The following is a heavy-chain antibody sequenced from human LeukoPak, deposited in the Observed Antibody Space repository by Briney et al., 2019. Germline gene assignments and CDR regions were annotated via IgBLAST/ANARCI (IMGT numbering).Heavy chain of an antibody. CDR3: ARVDYYDSSGYYYVLDY. CDR2: IIPIFGTA. D-gene: IGHD3-22*01. V-gene: IGHV1-69*13. CDR1: GYTFTSYY. Sequence: SVKVSCKASGYTFTSYYMHWVRQAPGQGLEWMGGIIPIFGTANYAQKFQGRVTITADESTSTAYMELSSLRSEDTAVYYCARVDYYDSSGYYYVLDYWGQGTLVTVSS. J-gene: IGHJ4*02.